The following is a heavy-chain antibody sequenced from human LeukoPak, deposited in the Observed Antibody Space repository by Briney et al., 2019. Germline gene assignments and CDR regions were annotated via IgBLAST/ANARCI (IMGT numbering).Heavy chain of an antibody. J-gene: IGHJ4*02. V-gene: IGHV1-69*05. Sequence: ASVKVSCKASGGTFSSYAISWVRQAPGQGPEWMGGIIPIFGTANYAQKFQGRVTITTDESTSTAYMELSSLRSEDTAVYYCAKSPNAKRPFFDYWGQGTLVTVSS. CDR2: IIPIFGTA. CDR1: GGTFSSYA. D-gene: IGHD2-2*01. CDR3: AKSPNAKRPFFDY.